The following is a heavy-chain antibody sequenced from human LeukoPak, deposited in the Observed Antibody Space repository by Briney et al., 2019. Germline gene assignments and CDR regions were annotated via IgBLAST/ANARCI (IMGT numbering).Heavy chain of an antibody. CDR3: ARDRY. V-gene: IGHV3-74*01. CDR2: INDDGSAT. Sequence: GGSLRLSCAASGFTFDDYGMSWVRQVPGKGLVWVSRINDDGSATFYADSVKGRFTISRDNAKNTLFLQINSLRAEDTAVYYCARDRYWGQGTLVTVSS. CDR1: GFTFDDYG. J-gene: IGHJ4*02.